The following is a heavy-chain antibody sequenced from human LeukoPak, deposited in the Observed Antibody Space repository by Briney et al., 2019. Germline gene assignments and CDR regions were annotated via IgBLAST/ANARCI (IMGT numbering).Heavy chain of an antibody. J-gene: IGHJ4*02. CDR3: ARDREDYYDSSGYCYY. CDR1: GYTFTSYG. CDR2: ISAYNGNT. Sequence: ASVKVSCKASGYTFTSYGISWVRQAPGQGLEWMGWISAYNGNTNYAQKLQDRVTMTTDTSTSTAYMELRSLRSDDTAVYYCARDREDYYDSSGYCYYWGQGTLVTVSS. V-gene: IGHV1-18*01. D-gene: IGHD3-22*01.